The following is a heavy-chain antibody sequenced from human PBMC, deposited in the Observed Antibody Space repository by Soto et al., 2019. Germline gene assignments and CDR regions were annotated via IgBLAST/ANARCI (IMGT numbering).Heavy chain of an antibody. V-gene: IGHV1-24*01. D-gene: IGHD2-21*01. Sequence: ASVKVSCKVSGYTLTELSMHWVRQAPGKGLEWVGGFDPEDGETIYAQKFQGRVTMTEDTSTDTAYMELSSLRSEDTAVYYCATGLQIPWAYYYGMDVWGQGTTVTLSS. J-gene: IGHJ6*02. CDR3: ATGLQIPWAYYYGMDV. CDR1: GYTLTELS. CDR2: FDPEDGET.